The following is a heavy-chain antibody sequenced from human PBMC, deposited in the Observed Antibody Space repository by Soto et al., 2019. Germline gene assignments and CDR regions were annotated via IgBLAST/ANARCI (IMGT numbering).Heavy chain of an antibody. CDR3: ARTYGDHYYYYYYGMDV. J-gene: IGHJ6*02. CDR2: IYYSGST. CDR1: GGSISSSSYY. D-gene: IGHD4-17*01. V-gene: IGHV4-39*01. Sequence: SETLSLTCTVSGGSISSSSYYWGWIRQPPGKGLEWIGSIYYSGSTYYNPSLKSRVTISVDTSKNQFSLKLSSVTAADTAVYYCARTYGDHYYYYYYGMDVWGQGTTVTVSS.